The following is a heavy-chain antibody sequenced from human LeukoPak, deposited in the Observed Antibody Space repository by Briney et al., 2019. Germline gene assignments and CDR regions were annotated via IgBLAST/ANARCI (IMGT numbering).Heavy chain of an antibody. J-gene: IGHJ4*02. CDR2: INHSGST. V-gene: IGHV4-34*01. CDR1: GGSISSYY. CDR3: AIDSMGLYG. Sequence: SETLSLTCTVSGGSISSYYWSWIRQPPGKGLEWIGEINHSGSTNYNPSLKSRVTISVDTSKSQFSLKLSSVTAADTAVYYCAIDSMGLYGWGQGTLVTVSS. D-gene: IGHD3-22*01.